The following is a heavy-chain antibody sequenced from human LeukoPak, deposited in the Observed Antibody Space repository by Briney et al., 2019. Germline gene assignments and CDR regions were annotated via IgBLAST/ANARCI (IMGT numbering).Heavy chain of an antibody. CDR2: ISGSGFSI. CDR1: GFTFSDYY. Sequence: GGSLRLSCAASGFTFSDYYMSWIRQAPGKGLEWVSYISGSGFSIYYADSVKGRFTISRDNAKNSLYLQMNSLRAEDTAVYYCARATHYYESSGYDYWGQGTLVTVSS. D-gene: IGHD3-22*01. CDR3: ARATHYYESSGYDY. J-gene: IGHJ4*02. V-gene: IGHV3-11*01.